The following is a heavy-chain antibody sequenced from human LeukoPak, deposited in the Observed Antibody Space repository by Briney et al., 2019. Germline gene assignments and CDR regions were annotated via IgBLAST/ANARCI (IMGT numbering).Heavy chain of an antibody. D-gene: IGHD2-2*01. V-gene: IGHV4-4*07. Sequence: SETLSLTCTVSGGSISSYYWSWIRQPAGKGLEWIGRIYTSGSTNYNPSLKSRVTMSVDTSKNQFSLKLSSVTAADTAVYYCARDFSPAIGYCGSTSCAFDYWGQGTLVTVSS. J-gene: IGHJ4*02. CDR3: ARDFSPAIGYCGSTSCAFDY. CDR1: GGSISSYY. CDR2: IYTSGST.